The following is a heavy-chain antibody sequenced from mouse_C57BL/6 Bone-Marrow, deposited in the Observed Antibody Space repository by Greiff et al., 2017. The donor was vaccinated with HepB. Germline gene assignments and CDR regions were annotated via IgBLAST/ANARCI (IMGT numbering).Heavy chain of an antibody. Sequence: QVQLQQPGAELVRPGSSVKLSCKASGYTFTSYWMHWVKQRPIQGLEWIGNIDPSDSETHYNQKFKDKATLTVDKSSSTAYMQLSSLTSEDSAVYYCARRGAIYYDYEFAYWGQGTLVTVSA. J-gene: IGHJ3*01. V-gene: IGHV1-52*01. CDR3: ARRGAIYYDYEFAY. CDR1: GYTFTSYW. CDR2: IDPSDSET. D-gene: IGHD2-4*01.